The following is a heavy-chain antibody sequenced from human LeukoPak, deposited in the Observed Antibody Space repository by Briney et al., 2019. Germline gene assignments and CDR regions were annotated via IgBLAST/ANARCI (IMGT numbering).Heavy chain of an antibody. Sequence: GGSLRLSCAASGFTVSSNYMSWVRQAPGKGLEWVSLLFSGGTTYYADSVKGRFTISRDNSKNTLYLQMNSLRAEDTAVYYCARGGDGYNYAFEMWGQGTMVTVSS. CDR3: ARGGDGYNYAFEM. CDR2: LFSGGTT. CDR1: GFTVSSNY. V-gene: IGHV3-53*05. D-gene: IGHD5-24*01. J-gene: IGHJ3*02.